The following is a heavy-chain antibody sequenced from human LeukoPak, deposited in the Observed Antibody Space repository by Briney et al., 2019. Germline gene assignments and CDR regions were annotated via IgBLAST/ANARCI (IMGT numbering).Heavy chain of an antibody. CDR1: GFTFSTAS. V-gene: IGHV3-23*01. D-gene: IGHD6-19*01. CDR3: ARSSGWWSLDY. CDR2: FDTGFGT. J-gene: IGHJ4*02. Sequence: PGGSWKFSCAASGFTFSTASLHWFGKAPGRGLEWVSAFDTGFGTYYPDSLKGRFSISRDNSKNTLFLQMNSLRAEDTAVYYCARSSGWWSLDYWGQGTLVTVSS.